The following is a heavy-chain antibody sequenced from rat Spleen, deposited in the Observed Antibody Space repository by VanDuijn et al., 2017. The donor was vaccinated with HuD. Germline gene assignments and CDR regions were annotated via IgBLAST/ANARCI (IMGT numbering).Heavy chain of an antibody. CDR3: VRQDTSGYSNWFAY. V-gene: IGHV5-29*01. D-gene: IGHD4-3*01. CDR2: ISYGDSSGHSST. CDR1: GFTFSDYG. Sequence: EVQLVESGGGLVQPGRSLKLSCAASGFTFSDYGVAWVRQAPTTGLEWVATISYGDSSGHSSTYYRDSVKGRFTISRDIAKSTLSLQMDSLRSEDTATYYCVRQDTSGYSNWFAYWGQGTLVTVSS. J-gene: IGHJ3*01.